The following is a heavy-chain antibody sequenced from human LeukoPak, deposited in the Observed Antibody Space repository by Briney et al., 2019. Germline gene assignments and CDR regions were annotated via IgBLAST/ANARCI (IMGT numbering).Heavy chain of an antibody. D-gene: IGHD6-6*01. CDR3: ARGQYSSYRYYYYGMDV. CDR1: GFTFSSYS. Sequence: PGGSLRLSCAASGFTFSSYSMNWVRQAPGKGLEWVSSISSSSSYIYYADSVKGRFTISRDNAKNSLYLQMNSLRAEDTAVYYCARGQYSSYRYYYYGMDVWGQGTTVTVSS. CDR2: ISSSSSYI. V-gene: IGHV3-21*01. J-gene: IGHJ6*02.